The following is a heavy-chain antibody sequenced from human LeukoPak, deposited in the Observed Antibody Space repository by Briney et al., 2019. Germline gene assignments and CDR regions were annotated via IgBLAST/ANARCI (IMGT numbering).Heavy chain of an antibody. CDR1: GGSISSSNYY. CDR3: ARDRITMVRGGYGMDV. J-gene: IGHJ6*02. CDR2: DYDSGTT. Sequence: SETLSLTCNVSGGSISSSNYYWAWIRQPPGEGLEWIGSDYDSGTTYYNPSLKSRVTISVDTSKDQFSLKLTSVTAADTAVYYCARDRITMVRGGYGMDVWGQGTTVTVSS. V-gene: IGHV4-39*02. D-gene: IGHD3-10*01.